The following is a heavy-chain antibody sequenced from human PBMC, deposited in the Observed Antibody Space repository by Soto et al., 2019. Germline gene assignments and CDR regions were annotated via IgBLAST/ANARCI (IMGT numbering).Heavy chain of an antibody. Sequence: NPSETLSLTCAVYGGSFSGYYWSWIRQPPGKGLEWIGEINHSGSTNYNPSLKSRVTISVDTSKNQFSLKLSSVTAADTAVYYCARGGNIVVVVAATFDYWGQGTLVTVSS. J-gene: IGHJ4*02. CDR3: ARGGNIVVVVAATFDY. V-gene: IGHV4-34*01. CDR2: INHSGST. D-gene: IGHD2-15*01. CDR1: GGSFSGYY.